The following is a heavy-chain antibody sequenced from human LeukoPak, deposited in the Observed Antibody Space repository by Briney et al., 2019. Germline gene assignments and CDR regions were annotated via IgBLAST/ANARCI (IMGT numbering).Heavy chain of an antibody. CDR1: GYTFTINY. Sequence: ASVKVSCKASGYTFTINYIHWVRQAPGQGLDWIAMIYPRDGSTRYAQKFQGRVTVTRDTSTSTVHMELSGLRSEDTAVYYCARDQEGFDYWGQGTLVTVSS. J-gene: IGHJ4*02. CDR2: IYPRDGST. V-gene: IGHV1-46*01. CDR3: ARDQEGFDY.